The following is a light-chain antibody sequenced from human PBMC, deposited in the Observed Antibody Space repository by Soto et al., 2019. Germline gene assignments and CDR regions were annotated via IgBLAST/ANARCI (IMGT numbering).Light chain of an antibody. CDR1: QSVSSSY. CDR3: QQYASSRT. Sequence: ESVFTQSPGTLSLSPGERATLSCRASQSVSSSYLSWYQQKPGQAPRLLIYGASSRATGIPDRFSGSGSGTNFTLTISRLEPEDFAVYYCQQYASSRTFGQGTKVDIK. CDR2: GAS. J-gene: IGKJ1*01. V-gene: IGKV3-20*01.